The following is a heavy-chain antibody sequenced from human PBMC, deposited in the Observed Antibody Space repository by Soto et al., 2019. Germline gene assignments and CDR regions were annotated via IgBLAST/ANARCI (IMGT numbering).Heavy chain of an antibody. CDR3: ARIKMGAYFDY. J-gene: IGHJ4*02. V-gene: IGHV4-39*01. CDR2: IYYSGST. Sequence: QLQLQESGPGLVKPSETLSLTCTVSGGSISSSSYYWGWIRQPPGKGLEWIGSIYYSGSTYYNPSLKSRVTISVDTSKNQFSLKLSSVTAADTAVYYCARIKMGAYFDYWGQGTLVTVSS. D-gene: IGHD1-26*01. CDR1: GGSISSSSYY.